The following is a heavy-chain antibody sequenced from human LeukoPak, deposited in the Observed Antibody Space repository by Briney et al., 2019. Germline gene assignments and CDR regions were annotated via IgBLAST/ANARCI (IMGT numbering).Heavy chain of an antibody. CDR3: ARVPGGMVATSGFDY. J-gene: IGHJ4*02. CDR2: INHSGST. V-gene: IGHV4-34*01. Sequence: SETLSLTCAVYGGSFSGYYWSWIRQPPGKGLEWIGEINHSGSTNYNPSLKSRVTMSVDTSKNQFSLKLSSVTAADTAVYYCARVPGGMVATSGFDYWGQGTLVTVSS. D-gene: IGHD5-12*01. CDR1: GGSFSGYY.